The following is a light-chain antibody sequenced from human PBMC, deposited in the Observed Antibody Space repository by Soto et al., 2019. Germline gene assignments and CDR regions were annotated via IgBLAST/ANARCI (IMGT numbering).Light chain of an antibody. CDR3: QQSYSTPRT. CDR2: ASS. Sequence: DIQMTQSPSSLSASVGERVTITCRANQSISDYLNWYQQKPGKAPKFLIYASSSLQSGVPSRFSGSGSGTDFTLTISSLQPEDFATYYCQQSYSTPRTFGQGTKVDIK. CDR1: QSISDY. V-gene: IGKV1-39*01. J-gene: IGKJ1*01.